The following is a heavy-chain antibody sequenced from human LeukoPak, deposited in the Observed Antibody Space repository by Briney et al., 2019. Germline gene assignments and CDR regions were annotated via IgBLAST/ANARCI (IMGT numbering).Heavy chain of an antibody. J-gene: IGHJ4*02. D-gene: IGHD6-25*01. V-gene: IGHV3-11*01. CDR1: GFSFSDYY. CDR2: SSSSGCST. Sequence: GGSLRLSCAASGFSFSDYYMNWIRQAPGKGLEWVSYSSSSGCSTYYADSVKGRFTISRDYAKNALFLQMNSLRAEDTAVYYCTAAPNTTPGSLGHWGQGTLVTVSS. CDR3: TAAPNTTPGSLGH.